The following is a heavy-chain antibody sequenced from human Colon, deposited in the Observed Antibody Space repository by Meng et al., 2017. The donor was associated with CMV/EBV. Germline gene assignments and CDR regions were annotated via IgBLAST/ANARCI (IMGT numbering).Heavy chain of an antibody. Sequence: ASVKVSCKASGYTFTDYYLHWVRQAPGQGLEWMGWINPNGGGTDYAQTFQGRVTMTRDTSTTTAYLEVNRLTSDDTATYYCARGHASSSSFDYWGQGTLVTVSS. D-gene: IGHD6-6*01. V-gene: IGHV1-2*02. CDR3: ARGHASSSSFDY. J-gene: IGHJ4*02. CDR2: INPNGGGT. CDR1: GYTFTDYY.